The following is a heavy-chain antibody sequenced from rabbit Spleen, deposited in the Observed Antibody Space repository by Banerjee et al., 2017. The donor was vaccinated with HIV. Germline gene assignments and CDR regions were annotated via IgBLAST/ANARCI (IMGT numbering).Heavy chain of an antibody. CDR1: GFDLSSYG. J-gene: IGHJ6*01. D-gene: IGHD8-1*01. CDR3: ARDTGSSFSSYGMDL. V-gene: IGHV1S45*01. CDR2: INTITGTA. Sequence: QEQLKETGGGLVQPGGSLTLSCKASGFDLSSYGVSWVRQVPGKGLEWIACINTITGTAVYATWAKGRFTISKTSSTTVTLQMTSLTAADTATYFCARDTGSSFSSYGMDLWGQGTLVTVS.